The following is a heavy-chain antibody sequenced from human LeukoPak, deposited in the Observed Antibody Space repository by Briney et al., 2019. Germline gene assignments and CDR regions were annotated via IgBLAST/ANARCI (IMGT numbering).Heavy chain of an antibody. Sequence: TLSLTCTVSGGSISSGEYYWSWIRQPPGKGREWIGYIYYSGSTNYNPSLKSRVTISVDTSKNQFSLKLSSVTAADTAVYYCARGGLTYSSSSNVRPDYYYYYMDVWGKGTTVTVSS. CDR3: ARGGLTYSSSSNVRPDYYYYYMDV. V-gene: IGHV4-61*08. CDR1: GGSISSGEYY. CDR2: IYYSGST. J-gene: IGHJ6*03. D-gene: IGHD6-6*01.